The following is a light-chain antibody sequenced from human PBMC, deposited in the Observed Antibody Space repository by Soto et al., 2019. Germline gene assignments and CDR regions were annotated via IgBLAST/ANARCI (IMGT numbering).Light chain of an antibody. Sequence: EVVLTQSPATLSLSPGEGATLSCRASQDILDNLAWYQQKPGQAPRLLIYDASKRATGIPARFSGSGSGTDFTLTISGLEPEDFVVYYCQQRANWPTLTFGGGPRWISN. J-gene: IGKJ4*01. CDR3: QQRANWPTLT. CDR1: QDILDN. CDR2: DAS. V-gene: IGKV3-11*01.